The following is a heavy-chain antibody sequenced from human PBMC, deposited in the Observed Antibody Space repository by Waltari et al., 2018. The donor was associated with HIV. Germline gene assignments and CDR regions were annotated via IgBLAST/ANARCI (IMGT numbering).Heavy chain of an antibody. CDR1: GYTFTSYG. CDR2: MSAYKGNT. Sequence: QVQLVQSGAEVKKPGASVKVSCKASGYTFTSYGISWVRQAPGQGLEWMGWMSAYKGNTNYAQKLQGRVTMTTDTSTSTAYMELRSLRSDDTAVYYCARDFTSSGSFPPWIDYWGQGTLVTVSS. J-gene: IGHJ4*02. V-gene: IGHV1-18*01. D-gene: IGHD1-26*01. CDR3: ARDFTSSGSFPPWIDY.